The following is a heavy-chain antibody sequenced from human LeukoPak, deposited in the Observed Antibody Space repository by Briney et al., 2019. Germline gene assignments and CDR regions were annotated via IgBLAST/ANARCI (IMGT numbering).Heavy chain of an antibody. Sequence: GGSLRLSCAASGFTFSGSAMHWVRQASGKGLEWVGRIRSKANSYATAYAASVKGRFTISRDDSKNTAYLQMNSLRAEDTAVYYCRCYGAFDIWGQGTMVTVSS. CDR2: IRSKANSYAT. D-gene: IGHD2-2*01. CDR1: GFTFSGSA. J-gene: IGHJ3*02. CDR3: RCYGAFDI. V-gene: IGHV3-73*01.